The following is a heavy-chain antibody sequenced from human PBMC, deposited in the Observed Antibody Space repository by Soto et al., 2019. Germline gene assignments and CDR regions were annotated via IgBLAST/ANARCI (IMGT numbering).Heavy chain of an antibody. CDR2: IWYDGSNK. J-gene: IGHJ4*02. CDR1: GFTFSSYG. Sequence: QVPLVESGGGVVQPGRSLRLSCAASGFTFSSYGMHWVRQAPGKGLEWVAVIWYDGSNKYYADSVKGRFTISRDNSKNTLYLQMNSLRAEDTAVYYCARDRGPIAVAGCFDYWGQGTLVTVSS. CDR3: ARDRGPIAVAGCFDY. V-gene: IGHV3-33*01. D-gene: IGHD6-19*01.